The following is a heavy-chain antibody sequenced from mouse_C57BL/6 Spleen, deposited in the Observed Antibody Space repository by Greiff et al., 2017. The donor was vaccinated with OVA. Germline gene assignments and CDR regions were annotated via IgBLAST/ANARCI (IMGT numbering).Heavy chain of an antibody. CDR2: ISYDGSN. CDR3: ARDGPGDY. Sequence: ESGPGLVKPSQSLSLTCSVTGYSITSGYYWNWIRQFPGNKLEWMGYISYDGSNNYNPSLKNRISITRDTSKNQFFLKLNSVTTEDTATYYCARDGPGDYWGQGTSVTVSS. V-gene: IGHV3-6*01. CDR1: GYSITSGYY. J-gene: IGHJ4*01.